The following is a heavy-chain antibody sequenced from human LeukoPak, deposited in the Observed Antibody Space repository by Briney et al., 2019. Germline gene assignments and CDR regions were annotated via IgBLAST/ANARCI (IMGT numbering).Heavy chain of an antibody. CDR3: ARGKSSAWTVDAFDI. D-gene: IGHD3-22*01. V-gene: IGHV3-13*01. J-gene: IGHJ3*02. Sequence: GGSLRLSCAASGFTFSSYAMHWVRQVIGKGLEWVSAIGTPGDTYYPGSVTGRFTISRENAKNSLYLQMNSLRAGDTAVYYCARGKSSAWTVDAFDIWGQGTMVTVSS. CDR1: GFTFSSYA. CDR2: IGTPGDT.